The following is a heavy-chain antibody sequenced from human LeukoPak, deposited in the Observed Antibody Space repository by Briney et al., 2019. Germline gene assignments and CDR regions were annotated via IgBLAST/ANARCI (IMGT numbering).Heavy chain of an antibody. V-gene: IGHV3-23*01. CDR3: ARDGVQMATIEAGMDV. J-gene: IGHJ6*02. CDR1: GFTFSSYA. D-gene: IGHD5-24*01. CDR2: ISGGGGNT. Sequence: GGSLRLSCAASGFTFSSYAMSWVRQAPGKGLEWVSAISGGGGNTYNADSVKGRFTISRDNSKNTLYLQMNSLRAEDTAVYYCARDGVQMATIEAGMDVWGQGTTVIVSS.